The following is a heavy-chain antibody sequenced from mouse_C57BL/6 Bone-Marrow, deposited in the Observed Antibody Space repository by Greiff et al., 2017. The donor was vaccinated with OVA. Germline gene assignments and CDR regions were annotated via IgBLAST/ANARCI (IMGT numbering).Heavy chain of an antibody. CDR2: IYPGDGDT. V-gene: IGHV1-82*01. Sequence: VQLQQSGPELVKPGASVKISCKASGYAFSSSWMNWVKQRPGKGLEWIGRIYPGDGDTNYNGKFKGKATLTADKSSSTAYIQLSSLTSEDSAVYFCARGGQLRLPFDYWGQGTTLTVSS. J-gene: IGHJ2*01. CDR1: GYAFSSSW. D-gene: IGHD3-2*02. CDR3: ARGGQLRLPFDY.